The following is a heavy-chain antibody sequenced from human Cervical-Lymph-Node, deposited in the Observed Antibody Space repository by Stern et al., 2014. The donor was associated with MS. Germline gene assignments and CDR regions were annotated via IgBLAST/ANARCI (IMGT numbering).Heavy chain of an antibody. D-gene: IGHD3-10*01. V-gene: IGHV1-2*02. CDR1: GSTFSGYY. J-gene: IGHJ1*01. CDR2: INPNTGGT. CDR3: AKLSQGSRRDS. Sequence: QVQLVQSGAEVKKPGASVKVSCKASGSTFSGYYMHWVRQAPGQGLEWMGWINPNTGGTNYARKFQDRVTLTTDTSVTTVYMELSRLRSDDTAVYYCAKLSQGSRRDSWGQGTLVTVS.